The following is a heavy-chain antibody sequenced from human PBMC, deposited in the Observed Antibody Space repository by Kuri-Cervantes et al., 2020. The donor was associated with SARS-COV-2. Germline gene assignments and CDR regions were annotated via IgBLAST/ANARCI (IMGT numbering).Heavy chain of an antibody. V-gene: IGHV7-4-1*02. CDR3: ARHSYGYPYYYYYYMDV. Sequence: ASVKVSCKASGYTFTSYAMNWVRQAPGQGLEWMGWINTNTGNPTYAQGLTGRFVFSLDTSVSTAYLQISSLKAEDTAVYYCARHSYGYPYYYYYYMDVWGKGTTVTVSS. J-gene: IGHJ6*03. CDR2: INTNTGNP. D-gene: IGHD5-18*01. CDR1: GYTFTSYA.